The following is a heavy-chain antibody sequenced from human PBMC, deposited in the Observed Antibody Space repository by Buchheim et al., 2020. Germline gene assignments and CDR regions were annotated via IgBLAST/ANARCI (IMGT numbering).Heavy chain of an antibody. J-gene: IGHJ4*02. CDR1: GFTFIRFS. CDR3: ARDMSGWSPTGVLSY. D-gene: IGHD6-19*01. CDR2: ISYDGSNQ. Sequence: QVQLVESGGGVVQPGRSLRLSCAASGFTFIRFSMHWVRQTPGKGLEWVALISYDGSNQDYADSVKGRFTISRDDSKHTVYLQMNSLRVEDTAVYYCARDMSGWSPTGVLSYWGQGTL. V-gene: IGHV3-30-3*01.